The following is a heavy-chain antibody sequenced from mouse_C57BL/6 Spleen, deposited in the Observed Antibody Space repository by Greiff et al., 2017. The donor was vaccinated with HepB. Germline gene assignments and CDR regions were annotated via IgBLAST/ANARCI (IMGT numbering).Heavy chain of an antibody. V-gene: IGHV1-42*01. D-gene: IGHD1-1*01. CDR2: INPSTGGT. J-gene: IGHJ4*01. CDR1: GYSFTGYY. CDR3: ARSRYYYGSPYAMDY. Sequence: EVQLQQSGPELVKPGASVKISCKASGYSFTGYYMNWVKQSPEKSLEWIGEINPSTGGTTYNQKFKAKATLTVDKSSSTAYMQLKSLTSEDSAVYYCARSRYYYGSPYAMDYWGQGTSVTVSS.